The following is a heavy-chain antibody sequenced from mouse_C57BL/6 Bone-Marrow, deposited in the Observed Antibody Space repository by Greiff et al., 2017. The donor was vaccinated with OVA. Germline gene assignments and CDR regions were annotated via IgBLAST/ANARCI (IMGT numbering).Heavy chain of an antibody. V-gene: IGHV1-64*01. Sequence: QVQLQQSGAELVKPGASVKLSCKASGYTFTSYWMHWVKQRPGQGLEWIGMIHPNSGSTNYNEKFKSKATLTVDKSSSTAYMQLSSLTSEDSAVYYCARKEDGNYLDYWGQGTTLTVSS. CDR1: GYTFTSYW. CDR2: IHPNSGST. D-gene: IGHD2-1*01. CDR3: ARKEDGNYLDY. J-gene: IGHJ2*01.